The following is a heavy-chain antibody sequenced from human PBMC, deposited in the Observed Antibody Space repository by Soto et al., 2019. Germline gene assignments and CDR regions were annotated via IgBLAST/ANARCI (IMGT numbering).Heavy chain of an antibody. J-gene: IGHJ4*02. CDR3: AKAPRMYSSGWYVDY. CDR2: ISGSGGST. CDR1: GFTFSSYA. Sequence: GGSLRLSCAASGFTFSSYAMSWVRQAPGKGLEWVSAISGSGGSTYYADSVKGRFTISRDNSKNTLYLQMNSLRAEDTAVYYCAKAPRMYSSGWYVDYWGQGTLVTVSS. V-gene: IGHV3-23*01. D-gene: IGHD6-19*01.